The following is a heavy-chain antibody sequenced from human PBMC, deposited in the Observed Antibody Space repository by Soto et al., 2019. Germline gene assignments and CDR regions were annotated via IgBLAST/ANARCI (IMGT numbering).Heavy chain of an antibody. CDR3: ARVWEYCSGGHCYFVY. CDR1: GFTFSSFW. V-gene: IGHV3-7*03. J-gene: IGHJ4*02. CDR2: IKQDGTEK. D-gene: IGHD2-15*01. Sequence: EVQLVESGGGLVQPGGSLRLSCAASGFTFSSFWMTWVRQVPGKGLEWVANIKQDGTEKRYLDSVKGRFTISRDNAKNSVSLQMSSLRAEDTAVYYCARVWEYCSGGHCYFVYWGQGTLVTVSS.